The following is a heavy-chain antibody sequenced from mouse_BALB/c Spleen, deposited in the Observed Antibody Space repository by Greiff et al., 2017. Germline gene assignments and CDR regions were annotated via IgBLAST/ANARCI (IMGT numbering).Heavy chain of an antibody. D-gene: IGHD2-4*01. V-gene: IGHV1-18*01. CDR1: GYTFTDYN. Sequence: VQLQQSGPELVKPGASVKISCKASGYTFTDYNMDWVKQSHGKSLEWIGDINPNNGGTIYNQKFKGKATLTVDKSSSTAYMELRSLTSEDTAVYYCARSTMITTRGFDYWGQGTTLTVSS. CDR2: INPNNGGT. CDR3: ARSTMITTRGFDY. J-gene: IGHJ2*01.